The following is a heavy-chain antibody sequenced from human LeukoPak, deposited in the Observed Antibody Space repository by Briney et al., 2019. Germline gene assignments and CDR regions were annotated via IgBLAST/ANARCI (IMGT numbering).Heavy chain of an antibody. D-gene: IGHD6-13*01. J-gene: IGHJ4*02. Sequence: SQTLSLTCTVSGDPISSNRNDKWSWIRQPPGKGLEWIGYIYYHGSTNYNPSLKSRVTFSVDTSKNQFSLKLRSVAAADTAVYYCAREYSGFDYWGQGTLVTVSS. CDR1: GDPISSNRNDK. CDR3: AREYSGFDY. CDR2: IYYHGST. V-gene: IGHV4-61*01.